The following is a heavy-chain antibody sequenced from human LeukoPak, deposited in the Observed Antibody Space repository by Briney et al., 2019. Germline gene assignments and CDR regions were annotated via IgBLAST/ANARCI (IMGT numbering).Heavy chain of an antibody. V-gene: IGHV4-39*02. D-gene: IGHD2-21*02. J-gene: IGHJ4*02. CDR3: ARDSPVTQIDY. Sequence: PSETLPLTCTVSGGSISSSGYYWGWIRQPPGKGLEWIGSIYYSGNTYYGPSLKSRVTISVDTSKKQFSLKLSSVTAADTAVYYCARDSPVTQIDYWGQGTLVTVSS. CDR1: GGSISSSGYY. CDR2: IYYSGNT.